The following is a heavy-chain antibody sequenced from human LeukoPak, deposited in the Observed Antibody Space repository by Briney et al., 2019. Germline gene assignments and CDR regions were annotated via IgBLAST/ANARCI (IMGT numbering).Heavy chain of an antibody. D-gene: IGHD2-2*02. CDR1: GYTFTSYY. CDR3: VRGDIVVVPAAIGNDY. Sequence: VASVKVSCKASGYTFTSYYMHWVRQAPGQGLEWMGIINPSGGSTSYAQKFQGRVTMTRDTSTSTVYMELSSLRSEDTAVYYCVRGDIVVVPAAIGNDYWGQGTLVTVSS. CDR2: INPSGGST. J-gene: IGHJ4*02. V-gene: IGHV1-46*01.